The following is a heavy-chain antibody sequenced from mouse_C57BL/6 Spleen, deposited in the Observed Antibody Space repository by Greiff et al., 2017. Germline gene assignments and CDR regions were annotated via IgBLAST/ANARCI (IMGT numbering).Heavy chain of an antibody. CDR3: ARGDGSGYDY. CDR2: ISSGSSTI. CDR1: GFTFSDYG. D-gene: IGHD3-2*02. J-gene: IGHJ2*01. V-gene: IGHV5-17*01. Sequence: EVKVVESGGGLVKPGGSLKLSCAASGFTFSDYGMHWVRQAPEKGLEWVAYISSGSSTIYYADTVKGRFTISRDNAKNTLFLQMTSLRSEDTAMYYCARGDGSGYDYWGQGTTLTVSS.